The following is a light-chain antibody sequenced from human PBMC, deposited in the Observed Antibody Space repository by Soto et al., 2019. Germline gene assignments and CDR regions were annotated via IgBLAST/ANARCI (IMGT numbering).Light chain of an antibody. V-gene: IGKV1-5*03. CDR2: KAS. CDR3: QQYNSYPYT. J-gene: IGKJ2*01. Sequence: DIQMTQSPSTLSASVGDRVNITCRASQSIKTWLAWYQQKPGKAPKLQIYKASTLQTGGPSRFSGSGSGTEFTLTISSLQPDDYATYDCQQYNSYPYTFGQGTRVEIK. CDR1: QSIKTW.